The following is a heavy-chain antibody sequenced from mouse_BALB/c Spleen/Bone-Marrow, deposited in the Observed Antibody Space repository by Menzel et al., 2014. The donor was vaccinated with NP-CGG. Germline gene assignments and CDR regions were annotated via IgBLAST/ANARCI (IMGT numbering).Heavy chain of an antibody. D-gene: IGHD2-4*01. J-gene: IGHJ2*01. CDR3: TRSTMITYFDY. V-gene: IGHV1S81*02. Sequence: VQLQESGAELVKPRASVKLSCKASGYTFTSYYMYWVKQRPGQGLEWIGEINPSNGGTNFNEKFKSKATLTVDKSSSTAYMQLSSLTSEDSAVYYCTRSTMITYFDYWGQGTTLTVSS. CDR1: GYTFTSYY. CDR2: INPSNGGT.